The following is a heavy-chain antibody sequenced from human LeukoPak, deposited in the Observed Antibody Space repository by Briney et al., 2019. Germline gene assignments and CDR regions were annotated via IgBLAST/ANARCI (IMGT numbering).Heavy chain of an antibody. CDR2: IKQDGSEK. V-gene: IGHV3-7*04. CDR3: ARGGSYYFDY. CDR1: GFTFSSYS. J-gene: IGHJ4*02. D-gene: IGHD2-15*01. Sequence: QPGGSLRLSCAASGFTFSSYSMNWVRQAPGKGLEWVANIKQDGSEKYYVDSVKGRFTISRDNAKNSLYLQMNSLRAEDTAVYYCARGGSYYFDYWGQGTLVTVSS.